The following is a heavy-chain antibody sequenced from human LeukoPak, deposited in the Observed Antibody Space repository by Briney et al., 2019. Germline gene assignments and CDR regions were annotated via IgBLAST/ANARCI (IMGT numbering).Heavy chain of an antibody. V-gene: IGHV4-38-2*02. J-gene: IGHJ5*02. Sequence: SETLSLTCTVSGYSISSGYYWGWIRQSPGKGLEWIGSIYNSGSTYYNPSLKSRVTISIDTSKNQFSLKLSSVTAADTAVYYCAREYRSSWYLNWFDPWGQGTLVTVSS. D-gene: IGHD6-13*01. CDR3: AREYRSSWYLNWFDP. CDR1: GYSISSGYY. CDR2: IYNSGST.